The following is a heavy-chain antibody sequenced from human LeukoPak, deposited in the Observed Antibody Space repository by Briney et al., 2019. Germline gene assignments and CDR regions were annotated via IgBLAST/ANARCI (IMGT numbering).Heavy chain of an antibody. CDR2: INPSGGST. J-gene: IGHJ4*02. Sequence: ASVKVSCKASGYTFTSYYMHWVRQAPGQGLEWMGIINPSGGSTSYAQKFQGRVTMTRDMSTSTVYMELSSLRSEDTAVYYCARSIAVGDLVYWGQGTLVTVSS. CDR1: GYTFTSYY. V-gene: IGHV1-46*01. CDR3: ARSIAVGDLVY. D-gene: IGHD6-19*01.